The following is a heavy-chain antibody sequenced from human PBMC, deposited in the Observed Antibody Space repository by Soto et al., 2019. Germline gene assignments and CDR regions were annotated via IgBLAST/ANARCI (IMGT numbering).Heavy chain of an antibody. CDR1: GFTFSSYA. J-gene: IGHJ3*02. V-gene: IGHV3-23*01. D-gene: IGHD2-8*02. CDR2: ISGSGGST. CDR3: AKGGSDDPPWSVAFDI. Sequence: GGSLRLSCAASGFTFSSYAMSWVRQAPGKGLEWVSAISGSGGSTYYADSVKGRFTISRDNSKNTLYLQMTSLRAEDTAVYYCAKGGSDDPPWSVAFDIWGQGTMVTVSS.